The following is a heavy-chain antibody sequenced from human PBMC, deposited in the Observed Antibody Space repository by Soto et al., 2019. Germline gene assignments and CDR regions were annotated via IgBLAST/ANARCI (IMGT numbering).Heavy chain of an antibody. Sequence: SETLSLTCAVYGGSFSGYYWSWIRQPPGKGLEWIGEINHSGSTNYNPSLKSRVTISVDTSKNQFSLKLSSVTAADTAVYYCAAPGGYDVFDYWGQGALVTVSS. CDR1: GGSFSGYY. CDR3: AAPGGYDVFDY. J-gene: IGHJ4*02. D-gene: IGHD5-12*01. V-gene: IGHV4-34*01. CDR2: INHSGST.